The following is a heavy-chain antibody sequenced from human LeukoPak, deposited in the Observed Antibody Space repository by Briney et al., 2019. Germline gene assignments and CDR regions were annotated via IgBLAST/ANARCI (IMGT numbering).Heavy chain of an antibody. J-gene: IGHJ4*02. Sequence: GASVKVSCKASGGTFSSYAISWVRQAPGQGREWMGGIIPIFGTANYAQKFQGRVTITADKSTSTAYMELSSLRSEDTAVYYCARVAPYYGSGSYYNLLFDYWGQGTLVTVSS. D-gene: IGHD3-10*01. CDR1: GGTFSSYA. CDR2: IIPIFGTA. CDR3: ARVAPYYGSGSYYNLLFDY. V-gene: IGHV1-69*06.